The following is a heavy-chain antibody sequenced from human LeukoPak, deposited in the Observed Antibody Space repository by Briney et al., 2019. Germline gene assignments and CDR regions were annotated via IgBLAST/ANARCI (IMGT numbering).Heavy chain of an antibody. CDR3: AARQRRGYSYGPYYFDY. CDR1: GGSFSGYY. V-gene: IGHV4-34*01. CDR2: INHSGST. Sequence: KPSETLSLTCAVYGGSFSGYYWSWIRRPPGKGLEWIGEINHSGSTNYNPSLKSRVTISVDTSKNQFSLKLSSVTAADTAVYYCAARQRRGYSYGPYYFDYWGQGTLVTVSS. D-gene: IGHD5-18*01. J-gene: IGHJ4*02.